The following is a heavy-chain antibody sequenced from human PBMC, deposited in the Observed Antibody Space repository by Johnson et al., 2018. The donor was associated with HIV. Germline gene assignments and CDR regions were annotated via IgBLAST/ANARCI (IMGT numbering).Heavy chain of an antibody. Sequence: VQLVESGGGLVQPGTSLRLSCAAPGFTFDDYGMSWVRQAPGKGLEWVSGINWNGGSTGYADPVKGRFTLSRDNAKNSLYLQMNSLRAEDTAVYYCAREEVTIFGVAYDAFDIWGQGTMVTVSS. CDR3: AREEVTIFGVAYDAFDI. CDR2: INWNGGST. D-gene: IGHD3-3*01. J-gene: IGHJ3*02. CDR1: GFTFDDYG. V-gene: IGHV3-20*04.